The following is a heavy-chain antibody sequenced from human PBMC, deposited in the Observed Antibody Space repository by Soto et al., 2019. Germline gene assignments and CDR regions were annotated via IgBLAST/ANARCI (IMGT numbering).Heavy chain of an antibody. CDR3: ARRPDYYYYGLDV. CDR1: GGSISISNYY. J-gene: IGHJ6*02. CDR2: ISHSGAT. Sequence: SETLSLTCTVSGGSISISNYYWGWIRQPPGKGLEWIGTISHSGATYYNPSLKSRVTISVDTSKNQFSLKVSSVTAADLAFYYCARRPDYYYYGLDVWGQGNTVTVSS. V-gene: IGHV4-39*01.